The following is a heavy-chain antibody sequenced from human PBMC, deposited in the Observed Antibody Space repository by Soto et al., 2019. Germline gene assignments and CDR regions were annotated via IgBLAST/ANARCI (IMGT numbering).Heavy chain of an antibody. J-gene: IGHJ4*02. D-gene: IGHD3-10*01. Sequence: QVQLVESGGGVVQPGRSLRLSCAASGFTFSSYGMHWVRQAPGKGLEWVAVIWYDGSNKYYADSVKGRFTISRDNSKNTLYLKMNSLRAEDTAVYYCAREGIRGYYFDYWGQGTLVTVSS. V-gene: IGHV3-33*01. CDR3: AREGIRGYYFDY. CDR2: IWYDGSNK. CDR1: GFTFSSYG.